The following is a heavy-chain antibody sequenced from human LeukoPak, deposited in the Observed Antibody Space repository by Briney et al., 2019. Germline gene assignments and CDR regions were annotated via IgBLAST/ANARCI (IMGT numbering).Heavy chain of an antibody. CDR2: IDGDGNNI. Sequence: GGSLRLSCAGSGFTFSNYWMHWIPQDPGKGLVWVSRIDGDGNNINYAGSVKGRFTISRDNAKNTLYLQMNSLRPEDTAVYYCVSDSGSRSGGDYWGQGTLVTVSS. CDR3: VSDSGSRSGGDY. V-gene: IGHV3-74*01. CDR1: GFTFSNYW. J-gene: IGHJ4*02. D-gene: IGHD1-26*01.